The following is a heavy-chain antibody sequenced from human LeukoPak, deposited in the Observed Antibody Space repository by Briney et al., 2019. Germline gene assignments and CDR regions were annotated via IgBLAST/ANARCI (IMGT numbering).Heavy chain of an antibody. CDR1: GGSISSYY. J-gene: IGHJ3*02. CDR2: IYYSGSI. CDR3: ATPSSGYKIDGFDI. Sequence: PSETLSLTCTVSGGSISSYYWSWIRQPPGKGLVWIGYIYYSGSISYNPSLKSRVTISIDTSKNQFSLKLSSVTAADTAMYYCATPSSGYKIDGFDIWGQGTMVTVSS. V-gene: IGHV4-59*01. D-gene: IGHD3-22*01.